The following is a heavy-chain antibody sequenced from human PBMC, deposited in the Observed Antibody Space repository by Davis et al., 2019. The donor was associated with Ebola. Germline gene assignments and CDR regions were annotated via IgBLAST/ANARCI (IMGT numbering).Heavy chain of an antibody. CDR2: INHSGST. CDR3: ARVPARITIFGVVITDAFDI. Sequence: MPGGSLRLSCAVYGGSFSGYYWSWIRQPPGKGLEWFGEINHSGSTNYNPSLKSRVTISVDTSKNQFSLKLSSVTAADTAVYYCARVPARITIFGVVITDAFDIWGQGTMVTVSS. D-gene: IGHD3-3*01. V-gene: IGHV4-34*01. J-gene: IGHJ3*02. CDR1: GGSFSGYY.